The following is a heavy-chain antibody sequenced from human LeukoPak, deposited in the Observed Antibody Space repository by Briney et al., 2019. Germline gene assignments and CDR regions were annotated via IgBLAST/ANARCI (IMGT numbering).Heavy chain of an antibody. J-gene: IGHJ4*02. V-gene: IGHV3-15*01. CDR3: TAGVSRGD. Sequence: PGGSLRLSCAASGXTLSNVWMSWVRQAPGKGLEWVGRIKSKTDGGTIDYAAPVKDRFTISRDDSKNTLFLEMNSLKTEDTAVYYCTAGVSRGDWGQGTLVTVSS. CDR1: GXTLSNVW. CDR2: IKSKTDGGTI. D-gene: IGHD3-10*01.